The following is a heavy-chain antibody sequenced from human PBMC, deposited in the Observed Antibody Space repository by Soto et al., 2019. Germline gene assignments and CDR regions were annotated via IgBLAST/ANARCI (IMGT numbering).Heavy chain of an antibody. Sequence: LRLSCAASGFSFSYAWMSWVRQAPGKGLEWVGRVKSKTDGATTDYAAPVKGRFSISRDDSKTTVYLQMNSLKAEDTAVYYCTTDCSGGSCYPGADYYYYGMDVWGQGTTVTVSS. CDR3: TTDCSGGSCYPGADYYYYGMDV. V-gene: IGHV3-15*01. CDR1: GFSFSYAW. CDR2: VKSKTDGATT. D-gene: IGHD2-15*01. J-gene: IGHJ6*02.